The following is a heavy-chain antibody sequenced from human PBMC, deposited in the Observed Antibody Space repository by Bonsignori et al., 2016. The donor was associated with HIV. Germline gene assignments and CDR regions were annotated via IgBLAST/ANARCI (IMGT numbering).Heavy chain of an antibody. CDR2: ISSSSSYI. J-gene: IGHJ4*02. CDR3: AREDLYYDSSGYRDY. D-gene: IGHD3-22*01. V-gene: IGHV3-21*01. Sequence: VRQAPGKGLEWVSSISSSSSYIYYADSVKGRFTISRDNAKNSLYLQMNSLRAEDTAVYYCAREDLYYDSSGYRDYWGQGTLVTVSS.